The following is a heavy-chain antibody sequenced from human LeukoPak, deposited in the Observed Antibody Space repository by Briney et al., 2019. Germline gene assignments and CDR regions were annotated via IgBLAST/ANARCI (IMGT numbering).Heavy chain of an antibody. CDR3: ASTGVPAAYYTDV. CDR1: GGTFSSYA. D-gene: IGHD1-14*01. Sequence: GASVKVTCKASGGTFSSYAISWVRQAPGQGLEWMGRIIPIFGTANYAHKLQGGVTNNTDESTSTAYIELSILRSEDTAVYYCASTGVPAAYYTDVWGKGTTVTVSS. V-gene: IGHV1-69*05. CDR2: IIPIFGTA. J-gene: IGHJ6*03.